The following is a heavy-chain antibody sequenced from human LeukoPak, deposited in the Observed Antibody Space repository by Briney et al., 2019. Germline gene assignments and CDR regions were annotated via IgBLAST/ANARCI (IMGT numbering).Heavy chain of an antibody. V-gene: IGHV3-48*04. CDR3: ARIRHQVLGVFDY. Sequence: PGGSLRLSCAASGFTFSTYSMNWVRQAPGEGPEWISYIRSSGSTTYYADSVKGRFTISRDNAKNSLYLQMNSLRAEDTAVYYCARIRHQVLGVFDYWGQGTLVTVSS. CDR2: IRSSGSTT. J-gene: IGHJ4*02. CDR1: GFTFSTYS. D-gene: IGHD2-2*01.